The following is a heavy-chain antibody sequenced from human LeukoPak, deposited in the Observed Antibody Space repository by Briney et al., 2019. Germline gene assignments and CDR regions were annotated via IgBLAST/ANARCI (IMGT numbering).Heavy chain of an antibody. CDR3: AKEGRTLYYMDV. V-gene: IGHV3-23*01. CDR2: MSSSDDGR. D-gene: IGHD1-14*01. J-gene: IGHJ6*03. CDR1: GFSFSSYA. Sequence: GGSLRLSCAPSGFSFSSYAMSWVRQAPGKGLEWVSAMSSSDDGRYYAASVRGRFTISRDNSKNTLHLQMNSLRTEDTAAYYCAKEGRTLYYMDVWGKGTTVTVS.